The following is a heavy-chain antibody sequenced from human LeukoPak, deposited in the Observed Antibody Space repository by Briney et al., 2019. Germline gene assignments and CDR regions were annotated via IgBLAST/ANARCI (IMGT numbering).Heavy chain of an antibody. CDR1: GFTFSSYA. V-gene: IGHV3-23*03. CDR2: IIYSGGST. J-gene: IGHJ4*02. Sequence: GGSLRLSCAASGFTFSSYAMSWVRQAPGKGLEWVSIIYSGGSTYYAGSVKGRFTVSRDNSKNTLYLQMSSLRAEDTAVYYCAKDERNWNYNLASQTYDWGQGTLVTVSS. D-gene: IGHD1-7*01. CDR3: AKDERNWNYNLASQTYD.